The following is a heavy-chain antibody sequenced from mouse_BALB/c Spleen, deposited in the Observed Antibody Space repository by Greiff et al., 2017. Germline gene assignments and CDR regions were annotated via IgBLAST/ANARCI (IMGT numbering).Heavy chain of an antibody. J-gene: IGHJ4*01. V-gene: IGHV1-54*02. CDR1: GYAFTNYL. Sequence: VQLQQSGAELVRPGTSVKVSCKASGYAFTNYLIEWVKQRPGQGLEWIGVINPGSGSTYYNEKFKGKATLTADKSSNTAYMQLSSLTSEDSAVYFCAREDSPMDYWGQGTSVTVSS. CDR2: INPGSGST. CDR3: AREDSPMDY.